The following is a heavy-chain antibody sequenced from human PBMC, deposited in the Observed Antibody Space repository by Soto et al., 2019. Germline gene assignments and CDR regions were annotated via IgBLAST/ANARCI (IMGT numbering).Heavy chain of an antibody. Sequence: SGPTLVNPTQTLTLTCTVSGFSLSGTGMRVTWIRQPPGKALEWLARIDWEDTKLYSTSLKTRLTISKDTSKNQVVLTMTNMDPADTATYYCARAFYGMDVWGQGTTVTVSS. J-gene: IGHJ6*02. CDR3: ARAFYGMDV. CDR1: GFSLSGTGMR. CDR2: IDWEDTK. V-gene: IGHV2-70*04.